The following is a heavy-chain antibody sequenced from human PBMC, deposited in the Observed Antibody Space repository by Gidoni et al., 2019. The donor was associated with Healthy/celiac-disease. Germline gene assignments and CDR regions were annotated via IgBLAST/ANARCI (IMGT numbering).Heavy chain of an antibody. CDR3: GGGYYYDAPN. Sequence: QVQLVASGGGVVQPGRCLRPSCAASGFTFSSYAMHWVRQAPGKGLEWVAVISYDGSNKYYADSVKGRFTISRDNSKNTLYLQMNSLRAEDTAVYYCGGGYYYDAPNWGQGTLVTVSS. J-gene: IGHJ4*02. V-gene: IGHV3-30-3*01. CDR1: GFTFSSYA. D-gene: IGHD3-22*01. CDR2: ISYDGSNK.